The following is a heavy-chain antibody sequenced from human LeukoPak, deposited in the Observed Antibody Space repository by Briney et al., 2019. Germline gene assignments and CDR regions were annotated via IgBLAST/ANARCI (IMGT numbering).Heavy chain of an antibody. CDR2: ISGSGGST. J-gene: IGHJ3*02. D-gene: IGHD2-15*01. V-gene: IGHV3-23*01. CDR3: AKDKGRFCSGGSCYSDAFDI. Sequence: PGGSLRLSCAASGFTFSSYGMHWVRQAPGKGLEWVSAISGSGGSTYYADSVKGRFTISRDNSKNTLYLQMNSLRAEDTAVYYCAKDKGRFCSGGSCYSDAFDIWGQGTMVTVSS. CDR1: GFTFSSYG.